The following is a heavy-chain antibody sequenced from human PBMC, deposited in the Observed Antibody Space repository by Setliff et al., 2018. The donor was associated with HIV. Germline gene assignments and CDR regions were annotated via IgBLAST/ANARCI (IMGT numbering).Heavy chain of an antibody. J-gene: IGHJ5*02. CDR2: TNPSGST. D-gene: IGHD6-13*01. V-gene: IGHV4-34*01. CDR3: ARHAKITEPYSSSWDPWFDP. Sequence: SETLSLTCAVYVGSFSGHYWIWIRQPPGKGLEWIGETNPSGSTKYNPSLKSRVTISVDRSKNQFSLKLTSVTAADTAVYYCARHAKITEPYSSSWDPWFDPWGQGISVTVSS. CDR1: VGSFSGHY.